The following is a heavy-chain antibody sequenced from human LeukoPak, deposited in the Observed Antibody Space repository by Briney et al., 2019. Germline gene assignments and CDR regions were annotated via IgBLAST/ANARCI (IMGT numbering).Heavy chain of an antibody. CDR2: INHSGST. J-gene: IGHJ5*02. CDR1: GGSFSGYY. Sequence: SETLSLTCAVSGGSFSGYYWSWIRQPPGKGLEWIGEINHSGSTNYNSSLKSRVTISVDTSKNQFSLKLSSVTAADTAVYYCARGVRYSSSKYNWFDPWGQGTLVTVSS. D-gene: IGHD6-6*01. V-gene: IGHV4-34*01. CDR3: ARGVRYSSSKYNWFDP.